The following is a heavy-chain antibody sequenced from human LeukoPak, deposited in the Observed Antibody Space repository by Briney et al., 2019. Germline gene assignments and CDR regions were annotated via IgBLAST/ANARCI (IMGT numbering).Heavy chain of an antibody. D-gene: IGHD3-10*01. Sequence: GGSLRLSCAASGFTFSSYGMHWVRQAPGKGLEWVAVILFDGSNKYYADSVKGRFTISRDNSKNTLYLQMNSLRAEDTAVYYCAKVVRYYASGSYDYWGQGTLVTVSS. V-gene: IGHV3-30*18. J-gene: IGHJ4*02. CDR2: ILFDGSNK. CDR1: GFTFSSYG. CDR3: AKVVRYYASGSYDY.